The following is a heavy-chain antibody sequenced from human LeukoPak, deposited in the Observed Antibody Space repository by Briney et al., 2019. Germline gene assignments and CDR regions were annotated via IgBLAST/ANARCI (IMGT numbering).Heavy chain of an antibody. CDR2: IKQDGSEK. D-gene: IGHD5-18*01. Sequence: PGGSLRLSCAASGFTFSSYWMSWVRQAPGKGLEWVANIKQDGSEKYYVDSVKGRFTISRDNAKNPLYLQMNSLRAEDTAVYYCARVPGYSYGSEGFDYWGQGTLVTVSS. V-gene: IGHV3-7*01. CDR1: GFTFSSYW. CDR3: ARVPGYSYGSEGFDY. J-gene: IGHJ4*02.